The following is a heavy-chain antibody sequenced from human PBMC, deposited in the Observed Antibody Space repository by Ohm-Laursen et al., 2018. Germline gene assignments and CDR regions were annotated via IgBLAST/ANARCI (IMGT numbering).Heavy chain of an antibody. J-gene: IGHJ4*02. CDR1: GFIVNSNH. CDR3: ARGIVRGVTGPDY. CDR2: INTEDQT. Sequence: GSLRLSCAASGFIVNSNHMSWVRQAPGKGLEWVSVINTEDQTFYLNSVKGRFSISRDNSKNTVYLQMNSLRVEDTAVYYCARGIVRGVTGPDYWGQGTPVTVSS. V-gene: IGHV3-66*01. D-gene: IGHD1-14*01.